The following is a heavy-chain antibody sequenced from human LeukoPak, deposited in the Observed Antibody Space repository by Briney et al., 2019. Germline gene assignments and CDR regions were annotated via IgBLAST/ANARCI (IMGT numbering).Heavy chain of an antibody. J-gene: IGHJ3*02. CDR2: IYWNGGRT. V-gene: IGHV3-20*04. CDR3: AGSRSLVAVAGIEGFDI. CDR1: AARVDEYW. Sequence: GSLKLSCAGPAARVDEYWIGWVRQRPGKGLEWISGIYWNGGRTYYADSVKGRFTISRDNAKNSLYLQMNSLRAEDTAFYYCAGSRSLVAVAGIEGFDIWGQGTMVTVSS. D-gene: IGHD6-19*01.